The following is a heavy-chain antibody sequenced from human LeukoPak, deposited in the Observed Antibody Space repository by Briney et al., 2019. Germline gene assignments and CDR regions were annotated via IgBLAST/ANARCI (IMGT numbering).Heavy chain of an antibody. CDR2: IFASGST. D-gene: IGHD2-15*01. J-gene: IGHJ4*02. CDR3: ARGPSGSALDY. CDR1: GASISSGSYY. V-gene: IGHV4-61*02. Sequence: SETLSLTCTVSGASISSGSYYWNWIRQPAGKGLEWIGRIFASGSTNYNPSLKSRVTISVDTSKNQFSLKLSSVTAADTAVYYCARGPSGSALDYWGQGTLVTVSS.